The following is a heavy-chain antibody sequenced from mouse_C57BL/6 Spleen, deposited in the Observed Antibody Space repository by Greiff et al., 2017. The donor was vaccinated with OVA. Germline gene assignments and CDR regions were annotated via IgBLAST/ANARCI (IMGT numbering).Heavy chain of an antibody. Sequence: QVQLQQPGAELVMPGASVKLSCKASGYTFTSYWMHWVKQRPGQGLEWIGEIDPSDSYTNYNQKFKGKSTSTVDKSSSTAYMQLSSLTSEDSAVYYCASRGTRSSGSYYAMDYWGQGTSVTVSS. CDR2: IDPSDSYT. D-gene: IGHD3-1*01. J-gene: IGHJ4*01. V-gene: IGHV1-69*01. CDR1: GYTFTSYW. CDR3: ASRGTRSSGSYYAMDY.